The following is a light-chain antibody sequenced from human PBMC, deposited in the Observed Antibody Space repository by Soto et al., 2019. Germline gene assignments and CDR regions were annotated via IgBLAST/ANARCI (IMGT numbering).Light chain of an antibody. CDR1: QSVGSN. CDR3: GQFVSSPPRT. J-gene: IGKJ1*01. Sequence: IVMTQSPATLSVSPGERATLSCRASQSVGSNLAWYQQKPGQAPRLLIYGVSTRATGIPDRFSGSWSGTDFTLSISRLEPEDFAVYYCGQFVSSPPRTFGQGTKVDIK. V-gene: IGKV3-20*01. CDR2: GVS.